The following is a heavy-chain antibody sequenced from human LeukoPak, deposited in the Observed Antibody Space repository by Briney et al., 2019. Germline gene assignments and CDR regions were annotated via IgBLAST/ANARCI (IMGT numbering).Heavy chain of an antibody. J-gene: IGHJ4*02. D-gene: IGHD3-10*01. CDR1: GFTFSSYT. CDR2: ISSSSSYI. V-gene: IGHV3-21*01. Sequence: GGALRLSRAASGFTFSSYTMNWVGQAPGKGLEWVASISSSSSYIYDADSVKGRFTISRDNAKNSLYVQMNSLRAEDTAVYYCARGRNDYGSGSYYQMYPFDSWGPGTLVTVSS. CDR3: ARGRNDYGSGSYYQMYPFDS.